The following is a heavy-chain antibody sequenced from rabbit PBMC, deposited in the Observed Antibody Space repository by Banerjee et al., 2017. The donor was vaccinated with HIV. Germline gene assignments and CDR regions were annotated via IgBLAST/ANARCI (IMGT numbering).Heavy chain of an antibody. V-gene: IGHV1S45*01. J-gene: IGHJ4*01. CDR3: ARDVDSYVPFNL. Sequence: QEQLEESGGDLVKPEGSLTLTCTASAFSFSNKYVMCWVRQAPGKGLEWIACISFGNSGSAYYASWAKGRFTISKTSSTTVTLLMTSLTAADTATYFCARDVDSYVPFNLWGPGTLVTVS. CDR2: ISFGNSGSA. CDR1: AFSFSNKYV. D-gene: IGHD6-1*01.